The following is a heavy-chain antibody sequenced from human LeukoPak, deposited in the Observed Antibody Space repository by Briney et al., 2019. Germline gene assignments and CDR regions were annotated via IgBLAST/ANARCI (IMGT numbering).Heavy chain of an antibody. CDR3: AKKGYDFWSGYYMYYYYYYMDV. J-gene: IGHJ6*03. CDR2: ISYDGSNK. V-gene: IGHV3-30*18. D-gene: IGHD3-3*01. Sequence: GGSLRLSCAASGFTFSSYGMHWVRQAPGKGLEWVAVISYDGSNKYYADSVKGRFTISRDNSKNTLYLQMNSLRAEDTAVYYCAKKGYDFWSGYYMYYYYYYMDVWGKGTTVTVSS. CDR1: GFTFSSYG.